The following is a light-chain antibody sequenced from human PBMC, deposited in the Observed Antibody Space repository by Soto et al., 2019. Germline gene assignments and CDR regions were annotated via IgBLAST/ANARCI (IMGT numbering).Light chain of an antibody. CDR2: GAS. CDR3: QQYGSSPLT. J-gene: IGKJ4*01. Sequence: ILLTQSPGTLPLSPGERATLSCRASQSVSSSYLAWYQQKPGQAPRLLIYGASSRATGIPERFSGSGSGTDFTLTISRLEPEDFAVYYCQQYGSSPLTFGGGTKVDNK. CDR1: QSVSSSY. V-gene: IGKV3-20*01.